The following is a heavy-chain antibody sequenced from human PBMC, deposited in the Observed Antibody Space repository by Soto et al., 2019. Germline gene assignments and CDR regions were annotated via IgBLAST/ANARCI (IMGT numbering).Heavy chain of an antibody. CDR2: INHSGST. V-gene: IGHV4-34*01. CDR3: ASTKGKGAWFDP. D-gene: IGHD1-26*01. CDR1: VDTFRGYY. J-gene: IGHJ5*02. Sequence: QVQLQQWGAGLLKPSETLSLTCAVYVDTFRGYYWSWIRQPPGRGLEWIGQINHSGSTNYEPSLKSRVTLSVGTSKYQFTLRLTSVTAADTAIYYCASTKGKGAWFDPWSQGTLVTVSS.